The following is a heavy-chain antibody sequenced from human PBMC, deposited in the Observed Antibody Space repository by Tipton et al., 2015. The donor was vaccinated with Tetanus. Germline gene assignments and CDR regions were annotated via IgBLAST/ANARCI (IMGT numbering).Heavy chain of an antibody. Sequence: TLSLTCSVSGGSLRSGDHYWSWIRQPPGKGLEWLAYISSSGSTNSNYSLKSRITISQDTSKNQFSLRLTSVTAADTAVYYCAILPKHWLAPRGAPWGQGILVTVSS. CDR3: AILPKHWLAPRGAP. J-gene: IGHJ5*02. V-gene: IGHV4-61*08. CDR1: GGSLRSGDHY. D-gene: IGHD6-19*01. CDR2: ISSSGST.